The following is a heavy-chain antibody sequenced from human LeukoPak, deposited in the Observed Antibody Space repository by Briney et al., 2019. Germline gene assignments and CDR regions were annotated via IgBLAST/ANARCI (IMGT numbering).Heavy chain of an antibody. D-gene: IGHD5-18*01. J-gene: IGHJ5*02. CDR2: ISAYNGNT. Sequence: GASVKVSCKASGYTFTSYGISWVRQAPGQGLEWMGWISAYNGNTNYAQKLQGRVTMTTDTSTSTAYMELRSLRSDDTAVYYCARWKATATPFIWFDPWGQGTLVTVSS. CDR1: GYTFTSYG. V-gene: IGHV1-18*01. CDR3: ARWKATATPFIWFDP.